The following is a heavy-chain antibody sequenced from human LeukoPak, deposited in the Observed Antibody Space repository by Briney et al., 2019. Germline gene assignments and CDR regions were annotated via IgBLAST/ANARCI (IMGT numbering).Heavy chain of an antibody. J-gene: IGHJ1*01. CDR1: GGTFSSYA. D-gene: IGHD6-13*01. CDR3: ARTGIAAAGTGFQH. V-gene: IGHV1-69*05. Sequence: SVKVSCKASGGTFSSYAISWVRQAPGQGLEWMGGIIPIFGTANYAQKFQGRVTITTDESTSTAYMKLSSLRSEDTAVYYCARTGIAAAGTGFQHWGQGTLVTVSS. CDR2: IIPIFGTA.